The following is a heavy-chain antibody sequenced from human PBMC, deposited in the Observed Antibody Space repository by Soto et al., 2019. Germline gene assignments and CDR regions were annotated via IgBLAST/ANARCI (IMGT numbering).Heavy chain of an antibody. CDR3: AKGSIIAARYDSLDY. Sequence: PGGSLRLSCAASGFTFSSYAMSWVRQAPGKGLEWVSAISGSGGSTYYADSVKGRFTISRDNSKNTLYLQMNSLRAEDTAVYYCAKGSIIAARYDSLDYWCQGTLVSGST. CDR2: ISGSGGST. V-gene: IGHV3-23*01. J-gene: IGHJ4*02. CDR1: GFTFSSYA. D-gene: IGHD6-6*01.